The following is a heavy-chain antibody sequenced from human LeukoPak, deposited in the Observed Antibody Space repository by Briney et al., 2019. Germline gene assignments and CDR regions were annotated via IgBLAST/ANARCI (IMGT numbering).Heavy chain of an antibody. CDR2: ISGSGGST. V-gene: IGHV3-23*01. Sequence: GGSLRLSCAASGFTFSSYAMSWVRQAPGKGLEWVSAISGSGGSTYYADSVKGRFTISRDNDKNSLYLQMSSLRAEDTAIYYCARALYNTGWYPDYFDSWGQGALVTVSS. CDR1: GFTFSSYA. CDR3: ARALYNTGWYPDYFDS. J-gene: IGHJ4*02. D-gene: IGHD6-19*01.